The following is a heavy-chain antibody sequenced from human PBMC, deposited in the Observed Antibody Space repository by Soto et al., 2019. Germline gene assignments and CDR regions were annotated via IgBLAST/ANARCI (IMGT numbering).Heavy chain of an antibody. CDR3: ARDRPLGVHTYVCDY. CDR2: AHHSGRT. J-gene: IGHJ4*02. CDR1: GDSMSSSNW. D-gene: IGHD5-18*01. V-gene: IGHV4-4*02. Sequence: SETLSLTCTVSGDSMSSSNWWNWVRQPPGKGLEWIGEAHHSGRTNYNPSLKSRVTISVDRSQNSLFLQMNSLRDEDTAVYYCARDRPLGVHTYVCDYWGQGTLVTVSS.